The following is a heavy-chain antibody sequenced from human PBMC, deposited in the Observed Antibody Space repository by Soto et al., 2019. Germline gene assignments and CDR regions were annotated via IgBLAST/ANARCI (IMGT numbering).Heavy chain of an antibody. D-gene: IGHD3-16*01. J-gene: IGHJ1*01. CDR3: ARDHDGRNSF. V-gene: IGHV3-23*01. Sequence: PGGSLRLSCAASGLTYESYAMSWVRQAPGKGLEWVSGINSGGTVAHYADSVKGRFAISRDNSKNTLYLQMNSLRAEDTAVYYCARDHDGRNSFWGQGTLVTVSS. CDR2: INSGGTVA. CDR1: GLTYESYA.